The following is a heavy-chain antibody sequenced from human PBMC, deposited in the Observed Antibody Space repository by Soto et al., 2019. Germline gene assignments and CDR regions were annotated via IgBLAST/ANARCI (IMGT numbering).Heavy chain of an antibody. CDR3: ARYYDSSGFYDS. Sequence: TSETLSLTCTVSGGSISSYYWSWIRQPPGKGLEWIGYIYYSGSTNYNPSLKSRVTISVDTSKNQFSLKLSSVTAADTAVYYCARYYDSSGFYDSWGQGILVTVSS. D-gene: IGHD3-22*01. V-gene: IGHV4-59*01. J-gene: IGHJ4*02. CDR1: GGSISSYY. CDR2: IYYSGST.